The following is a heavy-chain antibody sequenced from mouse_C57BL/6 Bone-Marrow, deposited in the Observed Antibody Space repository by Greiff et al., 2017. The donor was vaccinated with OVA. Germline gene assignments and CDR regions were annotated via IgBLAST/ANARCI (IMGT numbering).Heavy chain of an antibody. V-gene: IGHV1-81*01. Sequence: QVQLKQSGAELARPGASVKLSCKASGYTFTSYGISWVKQRTGQGLEWIGEIYPRSGNTYYNEKFKGKATLTADKSSSTAYMELRSLTSEDSAVFFCARGWGYITTVVATGVDYWGQGTTLTVSS. CDR2: IYPRSGNT. CDR3: ARGWGYITTVVATGVDY. D-gene: IGHD1-1*01. J-gene: IGHJ2*01. CDR1: GYTFTSYG.